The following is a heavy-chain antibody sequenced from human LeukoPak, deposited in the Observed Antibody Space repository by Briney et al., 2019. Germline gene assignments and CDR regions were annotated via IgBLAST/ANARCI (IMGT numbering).Heavy chain of an antibody. J-gene: IGHJ6*02. CDR1: GYTFTSYA. Sequence: ASVKVSCKASGYTFTSYAMHWVRQAPGQRLEWMGWINAGNGNTKYSQKFQGRVTITRDTSASTAYMELSSLRSEDTAVYYCARETDDYGDYSTVPYGMDVWGQGTTVTVSS. CDR3: ARETDDYGDYSTVPYGMDV. CDR2: INAGNGNT. D-gene: IGHD4-17*01. V-gene: IGHV1-3*01.